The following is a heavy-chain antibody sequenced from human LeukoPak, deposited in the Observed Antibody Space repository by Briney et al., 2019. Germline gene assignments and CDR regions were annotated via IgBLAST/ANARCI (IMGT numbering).Heavy chain of an antibody. CDR2: ISGSGDTT. CDR1: GFTFSHYG. V-gene: IGHV3-23*01. D-gene: IGHD3-22*01. J-gene: IGHJ2*01. Sequence: GGSLRLSCAASGFTFSHYGMTWVRQAPGQGLQWVSGISGSGDTTSYADSVKGRFTISRDNSKNTLYLQLSSLRADDTAVYYCAKSCKGWTYYYFDLWGRGTLVTVSS. CDR3: AKSCKGWTYYYFDL.